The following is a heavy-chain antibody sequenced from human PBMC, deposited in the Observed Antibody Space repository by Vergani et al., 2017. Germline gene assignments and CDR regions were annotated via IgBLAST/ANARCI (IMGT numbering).Heavy chain of an antibody. J-gene: IGHJ3*02. D-gene: IGHD3-22*01. Sequence: QVQLVQSGAEVKKPGSSVKVSCKASGGTFSSYAISWVRQAPGQGLEWMGGIIPIFGTANYAQKVQGRVTLTAYESTSTAYMDLSRLRAEDPAVYYCASYYDSSGYYREAFDIWGQGTMVTVSS. V-gene: IGHV1-69*01. CDR3: ASYYDSSGYYREAFDI. CDR2: IIPIFGTA. CDR1: GGTFSSYA.